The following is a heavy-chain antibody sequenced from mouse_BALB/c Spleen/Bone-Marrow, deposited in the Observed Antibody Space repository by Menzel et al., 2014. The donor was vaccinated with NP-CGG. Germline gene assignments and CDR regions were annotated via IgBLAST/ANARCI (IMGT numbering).Heavy chain of an antibody. D-gene: IGHD2-1*01. CDR2: IDPSGSET. Sequence: QVQLQQSGAEFVKPGAPVKLSCKASGYTFTRYWMHWVRQRPGRGLEWIGKIDPSGSETHYNHEFKDKATLTVDKPSSTAYIQLSSLTSEDSAVYFCARSGGNYVAWFVYWGQGTLVTVSP. J-gene: IGHJ3*01. CDR1: GYTFTRYW. CDR3: ARSGGNYVAWFVY. V-gene: IGHV1-69*02.